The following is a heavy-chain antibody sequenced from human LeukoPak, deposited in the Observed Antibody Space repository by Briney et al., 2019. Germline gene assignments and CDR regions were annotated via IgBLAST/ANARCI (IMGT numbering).Heavy chain of an antibody. Sequence: GGSLRLSCAASGFTFSSYSMNWVRQAPGKGLEWVSSISSSSSYIYYADSVKGRFTISRDNAKNSLYLQMNSLRAEDTAVYYCARDMAYYYDSSGYYDAFDIWGQGTMVTVSS. CDR2: ISSSSSYI. CDR1: GFTFSSYS. D-gene: IGHD3-22*01. V-gene: IGHV3-21*01. CDR3: ARDMAYYYDSSGYYDAFDI. J-gene: IGHJ3*02.